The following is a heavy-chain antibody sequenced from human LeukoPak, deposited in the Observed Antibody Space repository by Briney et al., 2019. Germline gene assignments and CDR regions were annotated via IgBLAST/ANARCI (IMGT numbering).Heavy chain of an antibody. D-gene: IGHD2-2*01. Sequence: ASVKVSCKASGGTFSSYAISWVRQAPGQGLEWMGGIIPIFGTANYAQKFQGRVTITTDESTSTAYMELSSLRSEDTAVYYCASYCSSTSRPVDYWGQGTLVTVSS. CDR3: ASYCSSTSRPVDY. V-gene: IGHV1-69*05. CDR1: GGTFSSYA. J-gene: IGHJ4*02. CDR2: IIPIFGTA.